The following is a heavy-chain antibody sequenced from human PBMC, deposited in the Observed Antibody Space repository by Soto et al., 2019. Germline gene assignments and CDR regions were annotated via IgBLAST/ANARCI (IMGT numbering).Heavy chain of an antibody. D-gene: IGHD2-15*01. CDR2: IWYDGSNK. V-gene: IGHV3-33*01. CDR3: AREGVFCSGGSCYFDY. Sequence: QVQLVESGGGVVQPGRSLRLSCAASGFTFSSYGMHWVRQAPGKGLEWVAVIWYDGSNKYYADSVKGRFTISRDNSKNTLYLQMNSLRAEDTAVYYCAREGVFCSGGSCYFDYWGQGTLVTVS. CDR1: GFTFSSYG. J-gene: IGHJ4*02.